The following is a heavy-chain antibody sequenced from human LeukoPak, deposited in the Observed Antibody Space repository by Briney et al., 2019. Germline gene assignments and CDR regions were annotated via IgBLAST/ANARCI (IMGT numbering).Heavy chain of an antibody. V-gene: IGHV4-34*01. Sequence: PSETLSFTCAVYGGSFSGYYWSWIRQPPGKGLEWIGEINHSGSTNYNPSLKSRVTISVDTSKNQFSLKLSSVTAADTAVYYCARGRIGHFFDLWGRGTLVTVSS. CDR3: ARGRIGHFFDL. CDR2: INHSGST. J-gene: IGHJ2*01. D-gene: IGHD1-14*01. CDR1: GGSFSGYY.